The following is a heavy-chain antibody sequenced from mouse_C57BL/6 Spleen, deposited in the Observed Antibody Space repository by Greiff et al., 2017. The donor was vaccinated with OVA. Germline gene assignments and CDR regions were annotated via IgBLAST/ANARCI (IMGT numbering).Heavy chain of an antibody. Sequence: VQLQQPGTELVKPGASVKLSCKASGYTFTSYWMHWVKQRPGQGLEWIGNINPSNGGTNYNEKFKSKATLTVDKSSSTAYMQLSSLTSEDSAVYCCARWVGPSYYFDYWGQGTTLTVSS. CDR3: ARWVGPSYYFDY. CDR1: GYTFTSYW. J-gene: IGHJ2*01. CDR2: INPSNGGT. D-gene: IGHD4-1*01. V-gene: IGHV1-53*01.